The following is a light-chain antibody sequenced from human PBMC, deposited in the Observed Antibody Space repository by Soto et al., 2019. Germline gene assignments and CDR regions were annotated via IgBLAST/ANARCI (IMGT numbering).Light chain of an antibody. CDR1: SSDVGSYDL. CDR3: CSYAGRSSWV. J-gene: IGLJ3*02. V-gene: IGLV2-23*01. CDR2: EGS. Sequence: QSALTQPASVSGSPGQSITISCTGTSSDVGSYDLVSWYQQHPGKAPKLIIYEGSKRPSGVYSRFSGAKSGNTASLTISGLQAEDEADYYCCSYAGRSSWVFGGGTKLTV.